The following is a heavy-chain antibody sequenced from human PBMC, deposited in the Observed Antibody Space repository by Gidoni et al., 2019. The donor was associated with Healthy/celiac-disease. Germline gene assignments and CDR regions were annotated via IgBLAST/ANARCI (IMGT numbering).Heavy chain of an antibody. Sequence: EVQLVESGGGLVQSGGSLRLSGAASGIPFSSYEMNWVRQAPGKGLGWVSYISISGSTIYNADAVKGRFTISRDNAKNSLYLQMNSLRAEDTAVYYCARDYSGSYLIDAFDIWGQGTMVTVSS. V-gene: IGHV3-48*03. CDR3: ARDYSGSYLIDAFDI. CDR1: GIPFSSYE. J-gene: IGHJ3*02. CDR2: ISISGSTI. D-gene: IGHD1-26*01.